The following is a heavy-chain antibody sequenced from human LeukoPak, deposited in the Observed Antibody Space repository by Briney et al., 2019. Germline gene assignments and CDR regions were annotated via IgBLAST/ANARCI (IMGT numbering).Heavy chain of an antibody. V-gene: IGHV5-51*01. J-gene: IGHJ4*02. CDR1: GYSFTTYW. D-gene: IGHD2-2*01. CDR3: ARRQGCSSASCPPDY. Sequence: GESLKISCRGSGYSFTTYWIGWVRQMPGKGLEWVGIIYPGDSDTRCTPSFQGQVTMSADKSINTAYLQWSSLKASDTAMYYCARRQGCSSASCPPDYWGQGTLVTVSP. CDR2: IYPGDSDT.